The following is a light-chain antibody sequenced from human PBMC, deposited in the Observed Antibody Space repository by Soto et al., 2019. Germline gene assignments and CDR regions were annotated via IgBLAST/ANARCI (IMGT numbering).Light chain of an antibody. CDR3: GSYTSSSTLV. J-gene: IGLJ1*01. V-gene: IGLV2-14*01. CDR2: DVT. Sequence: QSVLTQPASLSGSPGQSITISCTGTSSDVGGHDYVSWYQQFPGKVPKLMIYDVTYRPSGVSNRFSGSKSGNTASLTISGLQAEDEADYYCGSYTSSSTLVFGTGTKLTVL. CDR1: SSDVGGHDY.